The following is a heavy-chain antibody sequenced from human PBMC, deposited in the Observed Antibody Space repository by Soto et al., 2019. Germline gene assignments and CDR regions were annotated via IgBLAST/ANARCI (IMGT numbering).Heavy chain of an antibody. CDR3: AKVVYSRYDQRGDYYGMDV. V-gene: IGHV3-30*18. D-gene: IGHD5-12*01. J-gene: IGHJ6*04. Sequence: QVQLVESGGGVVQPGRSLRLSCAASGFTFSNFGIHWVRQAPGKGLEWVAVISYDGSNRYYGDSVKGRFTISRDNSKNTLYLQMTGLRDQDTAVYYCAKVVYSRYDQRGDYYGMDVWGEGATVSVSS. CDR2: ISYDGSNR. CDR1: GFTFSNFG.